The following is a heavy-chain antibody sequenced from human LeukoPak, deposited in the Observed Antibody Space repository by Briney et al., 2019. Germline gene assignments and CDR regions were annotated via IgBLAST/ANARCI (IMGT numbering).Heavy chain of an antibody. V-gene: IGHV3-53*01. Sequence: GGSLRLSCAASGFTVSNNYMTWVRQSPGKGLEEVSIIFAGVGTYYADSVRGRFTISRDNSKNTLYLQMNSLEAEDAAVYYCARGDRGTGQHFDYWGQGTLVTVS. CDR1: GFTVSNNY. CDR2: IFAGVGT. J-gene: IGHJ4*02. CDR3: ARGDRGTGQHFDY. D-gene: IGHD1-1*01.